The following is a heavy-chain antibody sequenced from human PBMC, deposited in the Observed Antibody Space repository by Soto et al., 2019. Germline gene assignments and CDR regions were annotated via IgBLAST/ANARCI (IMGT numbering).Heavy chain of an antibody. CDR2: IYPGDSDT. V-gene: IGHV5-51*01. CDR3: ARSRNGYTSGWYLDF. J-gene: IGHJ4*02. CDR1: GYSFTFHW. D-gene: IGHD6-19*01. Sequence: GESLKISCKGFGYSFTFHWIAWVRQTPGKGLEWMGLIYPGDSDTRYNPSFRGQVTISADKSITTAYLHWSSLKASDTAVYYCARSRNGYTSGWYLDFWGQGTPVTVSS.